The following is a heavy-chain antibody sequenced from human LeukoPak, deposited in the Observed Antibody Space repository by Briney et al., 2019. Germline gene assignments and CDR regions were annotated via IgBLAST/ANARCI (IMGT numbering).Heavy chain of an antibody. V-gene: IGHV3-30-3*01. CDR3: ASRRSGSGSYRYPINWFDP. CDR1: GFTFSSYA. Sequence: GRSLRLSCAASGFTFSSYAMHWVRQAPGKGLEWVAVISYDGSNKYYADSVKGRFTISRDNSKNTLYLQMNSLRAEDTAVYYCASRRSGSGSYRYPINWFDPWGQGTLVTVSS. CDR2: ISYDGSNK. D-gene: IGHD3-10*01. J-gene: IGHJ5*02.